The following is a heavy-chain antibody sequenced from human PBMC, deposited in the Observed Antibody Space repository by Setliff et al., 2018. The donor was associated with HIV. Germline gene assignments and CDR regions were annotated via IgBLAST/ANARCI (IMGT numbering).Heavy chain of an antibody. V-gene: IGHV4-38-2*02. CDR2: IYHSGNT. Sequence: KSSETLSLTCTVSGDSISSDFYWGWIRQPPGKGLEWIGSIYHSGNTHYMPSLQSRVTISVDMSKNQFSLNLNSVTAADTAVYYCARGQGCGGGCHYAFEMWGQGTMVTVSS. D-gene: IGHD2-21*02. CDR3: ARGQGCGGGCHYAFEM. CDR1: GDSISSDFY. J-gene: IGHJ3*02.